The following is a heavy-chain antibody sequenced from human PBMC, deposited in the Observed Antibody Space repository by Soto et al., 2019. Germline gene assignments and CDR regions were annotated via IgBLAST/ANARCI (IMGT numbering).Heavy chain of an antibody. CDR1: GFTFRNYP. CDR2: ISYDGSNR. J-gene: IGHJ3*02. Sequence: GGSLRLSCAASGFTFRNYPMNWVRQAPDKGLQWVAVISYDGSNRDYADSVRGRFTISRDNSKNTLYLQMNSLSPEDTAVYYCAQLLGGSYAFEIWGQGTMVTVSS. D-gene: IGHD1-26*01. V-gene: IGHV3-30-3*01. CDR3: AQLLGGSYAFEI.